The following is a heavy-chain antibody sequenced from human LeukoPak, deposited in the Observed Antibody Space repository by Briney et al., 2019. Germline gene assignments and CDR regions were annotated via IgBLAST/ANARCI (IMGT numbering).Heavy chain of an antibody. D-gene: IGHD3-9*01. Sequence: SETLSLTCAVSGGSISSYYWSWIRQPPGKGLEWIGYTYYSGSANYSPSLKSRVTMSVDTSKNQFSLRLNSVTAADTAVYYCARAKLSSTSLLRYFDWSYPSDYWGQGTLVTVSS. CDR2: TYYSGSA. CDR1: GGSISSYY. V-gene: IGHV4-59*01. CDR3: ARAKLSSTSLLRYFDWSYPSDY. J-gene: IGHJ4*02.